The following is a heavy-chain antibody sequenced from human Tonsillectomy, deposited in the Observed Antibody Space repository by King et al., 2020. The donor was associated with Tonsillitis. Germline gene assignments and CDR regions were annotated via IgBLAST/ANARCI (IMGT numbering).Heavy chain of an antibody. Sequence: PLQESGPGLVRPSETLSLTCTVSGGSISSYYWSWLRQSPGKGLEWIGYIYNSGSTNYNPSLKSRVTISVDTSKKQFSLKLSSATAADTAVYYCARGPWFGETHQIDYWGQGTLVTVSS. J-gene: IGHJ4*02. V-gene: IGHV4-59*01. CDR2: IYNSGST. CDR1: GGSISSYY. CDR3: ARGPWFGETHQIDY. D-gene: IGHD3-10*01.